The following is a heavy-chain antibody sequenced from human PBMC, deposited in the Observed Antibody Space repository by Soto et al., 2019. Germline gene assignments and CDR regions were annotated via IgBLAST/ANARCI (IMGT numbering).Heavy chain of an antibody. CDR1: GVSTSNHY. CDR2: IYYRGTT. D-gene: IGHD2-2*01. Sequence: QVQLQESGPGLVKPSETLSLTCSVSGVSTSNHYWTWIRKPPGQGPEWIGCIYYRGTTNYNASFNSRVTISVDTSKNQFSLKLNSVTTADTAVYYCARGGGSPYHDHEFDYWGQGILVTVSS. J-gene: IGHJ4*02. CDR3: ARGGGSPYHDHEFDY. V-gene: IGHV4-59*11.